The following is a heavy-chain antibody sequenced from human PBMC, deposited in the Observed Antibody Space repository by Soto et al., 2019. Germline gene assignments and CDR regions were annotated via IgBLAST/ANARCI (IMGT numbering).Heavy chain of an antibody. J-gene: IGHJ4*02. CDR1: GFTLISYG. V-gene: IGHV3-33*01. Sequence: PGGSLRLSCGASGFTLISYGMHWVRQAPGKGLEWVAVIWYDGSNKYYADSVKGRFTISRDNSKNTLYLQMNSLRAEDTAVYYCARDPYYYDSSGYYYYWGQGTLVTVSS. D-gene: IGHD3-22*01. CDR3: ARDPYYYDSSGYYYY. CDR2: IWYDGSNK.